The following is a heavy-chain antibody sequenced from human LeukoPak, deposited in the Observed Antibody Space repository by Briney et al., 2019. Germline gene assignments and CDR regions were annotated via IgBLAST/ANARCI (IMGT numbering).Heavy chain of an antibody. CDR2: IRYDGSNK. J-gene: IGHJ4*02. D-gene: IGHD3-22*01. CDR1: GFTFSSYG. CDR3: AKGGLYYYDSSGR. Sequence: GRSLRLSCAASGFTFSSYGMHWVRQAPGKGLEWVAFIRYDGSNKYYADSVKGRFTISRDNSKNTLYLQMNSLRAEDTAVYYCAKGGLYYYDSSGRWGQGTLVTVSS. V-gene: IGHV3-30*02.